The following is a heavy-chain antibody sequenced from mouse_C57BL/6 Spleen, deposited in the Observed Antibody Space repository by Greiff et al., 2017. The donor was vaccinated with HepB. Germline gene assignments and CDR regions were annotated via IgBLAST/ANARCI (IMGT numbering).Heavy chain of an antibody. CDR1: GFTFSDYG. D-gene: IGHD2-13*01. CDR2: ISNLAYSI. Sequence: EVKLVESGGGLVQPGGSLKLSCAASGFTFSDYGMAWVRQAPRKGPEWVAFISNLAYSIYYADTVTGRFTISRENAKNTLYLEMSSLRSEDTAMYYCARRGGIYYGVVAYWGQGTLVTVSA. V-gene: IGHV5-15*04. CDR3: ARRGGIYYGVVAY. J-gene: IGHJ3*01.